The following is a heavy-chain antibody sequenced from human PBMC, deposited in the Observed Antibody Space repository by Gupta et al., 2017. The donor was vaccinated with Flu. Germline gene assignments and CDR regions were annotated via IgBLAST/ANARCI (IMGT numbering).Heavy chain of an antibody. V-gene: IGHV1-18*04. J-gene: IGHJ5*02. CDR1: TYNFLSGG. D-gene: IGHD1-7*01. Sequence: MQSGPELRKPGASVTVSCKPSTYNFLSGGFLTWVRQAPGQGLGWVGWINCYSGETKFAAKLRDRVSMTKDGSTNTVSLTVRSLTVDDAATYYCAKGGGTYRPGGWFDPWGQGTLVAVSS. CDR2: INCYSGET. CDR3: AKGGGTYRPGGWFDP.